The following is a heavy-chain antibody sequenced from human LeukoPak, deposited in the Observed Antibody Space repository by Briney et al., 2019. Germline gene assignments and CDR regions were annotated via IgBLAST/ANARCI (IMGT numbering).Heavy chain of an antibody. CDR3: ARDQGTSPPSSYYYYYMDV. V-gene: IGHV4-59*01. J-gene: IGHJ6*03. Sequence: PSETLSLTCTVSGGSISSYYWSWIRQPPGKGLEWIGYIYYSGSTNYNPSLKSRVTISVDTSKNQFSLNLSSVTAADTAVYYCARDQGTSPPSSYYYYYMDVWGKGTSVTVSS. D-gene: IGHD2-2*01. CDR2: IYYSGST. CDR1: GGSISSYY.